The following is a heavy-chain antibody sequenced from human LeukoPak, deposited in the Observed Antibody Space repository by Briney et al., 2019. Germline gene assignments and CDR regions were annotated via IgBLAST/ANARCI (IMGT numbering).Heavy chain of an antibody. CDR3: AREAYYYDSSGCFDY. D-gene: IGHD3-22*01. V-gene: IGHV4-59*01. CDR1: GGSISNYY. CDR2: IYYRGNT. J-gene: IGHJ4*02. Sequence: PSETLSLTCSVSGGSISNYYWSWIRQPPGKGLEWIGYIYYRGNTIYNPSLKSRVTMSVDTSKNQFSLKLSSVTAADTAVYYCAREAYYYDSSGCFDYWGQGTLVTVSS.